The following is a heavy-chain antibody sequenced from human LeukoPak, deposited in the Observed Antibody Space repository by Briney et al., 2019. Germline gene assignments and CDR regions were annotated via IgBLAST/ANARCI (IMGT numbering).Heavy chain of an antibody. CDR1: GFSFSAYG. Sequence: GGSLRLSCAASGFSFSAYGMHWVRQAPDKGLEWVAVISYDGSNKNYADSVKGRFTISRDTSKNTLYLQMNSLRAEDTAVYYCARTSFHYSYGYGGGLYFDYWGQGTLVTVSS. D-gene: IGHD5-18*01. J-gene: IGHJ4*02. CDR2: ISYDGSNK. V-gene: IGHV3-30*03. CDR3: ARTSFHYSYGYGGGLYFDY.